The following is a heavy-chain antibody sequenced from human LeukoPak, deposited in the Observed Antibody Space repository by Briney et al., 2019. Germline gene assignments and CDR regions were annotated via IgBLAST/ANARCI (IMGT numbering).Heavy chain of an antibody. V-gene: IGHV4-34*01. CDR3: VRHVARAFDI. J-gene: IGHJ3*02. CDR2: INHSGST. Sequence: SETLSLTCAVYGGSFANYYWSWIRQPPGKGLEWIGEINHSGSTKYNPSLKSRVTTSIDTSKNQLSLKLSSVTAADTAVYSCVRHVARAFDIWGQGTKVTVSS. CDR1: GGSFANYY.